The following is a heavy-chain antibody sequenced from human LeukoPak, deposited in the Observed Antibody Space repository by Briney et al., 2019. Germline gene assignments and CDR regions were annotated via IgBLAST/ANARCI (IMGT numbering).Heavy chain of an antibody. D-gene: IGHD1-26*01. CDR2: INHSGST. J-gene: IGHJ1*01. Sequence: SETLSLTCAVYGGSFSGYYWSWIRQPPGKGLEWIGEINHSGSTNYNPSLKSRVTISVDTSKNQFSLKLSSVTAADTAVYYCARVRGSYWDEYFQHWGQGTLVTVSS. CDR1: GGSFSGYY. CDR3: ARVRGSYWDEYFQH. V-gene: IGHV4-34*01.